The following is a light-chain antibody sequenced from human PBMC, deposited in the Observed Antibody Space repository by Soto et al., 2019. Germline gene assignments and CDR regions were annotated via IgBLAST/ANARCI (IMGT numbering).Light chain of an antibody. CDR2: EVS. J-gene: IGLJ2*01. Sequence: QPVLTQPASVSGSPGQSITISCTGTSSDVGGYNYVSWYQQHPGKAPKLMIYEVSNRPSGVSNRFSGSKSGNTASLTISGLQAEDEADYYCSSYTSSSTVVFGGGTQLTFL. CDR1: SSDVGGYNY. V-gene: IGLV2-14*01. CDR3: SSYTSSSTVV.